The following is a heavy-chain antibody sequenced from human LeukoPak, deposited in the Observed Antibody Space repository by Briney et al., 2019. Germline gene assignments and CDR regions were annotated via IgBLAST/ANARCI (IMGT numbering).Heavy chain of an antibody. CDR3: AKGTFYVDNPEY. CDR1: GFTFSSYA. J-gene: IGHJ4*02. CDR2: ISGSGGST. V-gene: IGHV3-23*01. D-gene: IGHD5/OR15-5a*01. Sequence: PGGSLRLSCAASGFTFSSYAMSWVRQAPGKGLEWVSAISGSGGSTYYSDSVKVRFTISRDNSKNTLYLQMTSLRAEHTAVYYSAKGTFYVDNPEYWGQGTLVTVSS.